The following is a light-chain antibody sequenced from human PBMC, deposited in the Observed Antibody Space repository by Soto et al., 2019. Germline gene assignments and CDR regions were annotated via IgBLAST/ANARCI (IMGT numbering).Light chain of an antibody. Sequence: EVVLTQSPGTLSLSPGERATLSCRASQSVSSSYLAWYQQKPGQAPRLLIYGASSRATGIPDRFSGSRSGTDFTLTISRLEPEDFAEYYCQQYGSSPSFGPGTKVDIK. J-gene: IGKJ3*01. CDR1: QSVSSSY. CDR2: GAS. CDR3: QQYGSSPS. V-gene: IGKV3-20*01.